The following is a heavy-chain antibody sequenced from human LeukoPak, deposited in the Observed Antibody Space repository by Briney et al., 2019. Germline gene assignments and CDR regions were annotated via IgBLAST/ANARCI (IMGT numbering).Heavy chain of an antibody. J-gene: IGHJ6*03. Sequence: GESLKISCKGSGYIFTNYWIGWVRQMPGKGLEWMGSIFPRDSDSRYSPSFQGQVTISADKSTSTAYLQWSSLKASDTAMYYCARHLWGYDSRRGYMDVWGKGTTVTVSS. CDR2: IFPRDSDS. V-gene: IGHV5-51*01. D-gene: IGHD3-22*01. CDR1: GYIFTNYW. CDR3: ARHLWGYDSRRGYMDV.